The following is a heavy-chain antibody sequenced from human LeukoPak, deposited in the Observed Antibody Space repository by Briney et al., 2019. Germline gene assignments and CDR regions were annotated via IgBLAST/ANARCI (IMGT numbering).Heavy chain of an antibody. D-gene: IGHD5-24*01. CDR2: INHSGST. J-gene: IGHJ4*02. Sequence: SETLSLTCAVYGGPFSGYYWSWIRQPPGKGLEWIGEINHSGSTNYNPSLKSRVTISVDTSKNQFSLKLSSVTAADTAVYYCARVALEMATAYFDYWGQGTLVTVSS. CDR3: ARVALEMATAYFDY. V-gene: IGHV4-34*01. CDR1: GGPFSGYY.